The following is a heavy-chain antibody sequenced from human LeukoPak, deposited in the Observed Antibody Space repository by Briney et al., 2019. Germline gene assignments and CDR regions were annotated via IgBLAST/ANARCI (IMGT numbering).Heavy chain of an antibody. Sequence: GESLKISCKGSGYSFTSYWIGWGRQMPGKGLGWMGIIYPGDSDTRYSPSFQGQVTISADKFISTAYLQWSSLKASDTAMYYCARGFFGYNDAFDIWGQGTMVTVSS. D-gene: IGHD5-24*01. CDR3: ARGFFGYNDAFDI. V-gene: IGHV5-51*01. J-gene: IGHJ3*02. CDR2: IYPGDSDT. CDR1: GYSFTSYW.